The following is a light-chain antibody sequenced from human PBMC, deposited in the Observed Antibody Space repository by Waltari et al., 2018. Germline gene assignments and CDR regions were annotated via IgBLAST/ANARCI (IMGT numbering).Light chain of an antibody. Sequence: QSALTQPASVSGFPGQSITIPCTGTSSDIGNYNLVPLYQRQSGKAPKLMIYEVTKRPSGVSDRFSGSKSGNTASLTISGLQAEDEADYYCCSYAGTTIYVLFGGGTKLTVL. J-gene: IGLJ2*01. CDR1: SSDIGNYNL. V-gene: IGLV2-23*02. CDR2: EVT. CDR3: CSYAGTTIYVL.